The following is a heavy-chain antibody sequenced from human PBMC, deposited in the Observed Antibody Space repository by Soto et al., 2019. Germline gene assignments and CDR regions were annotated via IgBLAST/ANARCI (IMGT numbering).Heavy chain of an antibody. CDR2: ISAYNGNT. Sequence: ASGKVSCKASGYTFTSYGISWVRQAPGQGLEWMGWISAYNGNTNYAQKLQGRVTMTTDTSTRTAYMELRSLRSDDTAVYFCAREGYYSGSGTYSPPRYYGMDVWGQGTTVTVSS. CDR1: GYTFTSYG. D-gene: IGHD3-10*01. V-gene: IGHV1-18*01. J-gene: IGHJ6*02. CDR3: AREGYYSGSGTYSPPRYYGMDV.